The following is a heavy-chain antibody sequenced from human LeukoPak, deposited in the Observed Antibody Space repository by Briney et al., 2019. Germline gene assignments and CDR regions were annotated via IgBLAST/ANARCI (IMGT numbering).Heavy chain of an antibody. D-gene: IGHD6-19*01. J-gene: IGHJ4*02. CDR2: MNPNSGNT. CDR1: GYTFTSYD. V-gene: IGHV1-8*01. Sequence: ASVKVSCKASGYTFTSYDINWVRQATGQGLEWMGWMNPNSGNTGHAQKFQGRVTMTRNTSISTAYMELSSLRSEDTAVYYCARGAAVAGTEFDYWGQGTLVTVSS. CDR3: ARGAAVAGTEFDY.